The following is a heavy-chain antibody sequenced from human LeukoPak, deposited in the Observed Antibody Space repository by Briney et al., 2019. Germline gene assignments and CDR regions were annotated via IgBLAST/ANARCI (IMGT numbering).Heavy chain of an antibody. Sequence: SSSSYYWGWIRQPPGKGLEWVSAISGSGGSTYYADSVKGRFTISRDNSKNTLYLQMNSLRAEDTAVYYCAKSRPVGVSWFDPWGQGTLVTVSS. CDR3: AKSRPVGVSWFDP. CDR2: ISGSGGST. J-gene: IGHJ5*02. V-gene: IGHV3-23*01. CDR1: SSSSYY. D-gene: IGHD3-16*01.